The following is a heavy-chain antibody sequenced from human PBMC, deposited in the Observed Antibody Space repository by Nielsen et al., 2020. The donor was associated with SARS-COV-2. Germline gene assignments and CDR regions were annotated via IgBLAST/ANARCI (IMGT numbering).Heavy chain of an antibody. CDR2: INPDGSVK. Sequence: GGSLRLSCAASGFSFTDFWMTWVRQAPGKGLEWVANINPDGSVKYYVDSVKGRFTISRDNVYNSLYLQMNSLTAEDTAVYYCARAIAAVDSFWGQGTLVTVSS. D-gene: IGHD6-13*01. V-gene: IGHV3-7*05. CDR1: GFSFTDFW. CDR3: ARAIAAVDSF. J-gene: IGHJ4*02.